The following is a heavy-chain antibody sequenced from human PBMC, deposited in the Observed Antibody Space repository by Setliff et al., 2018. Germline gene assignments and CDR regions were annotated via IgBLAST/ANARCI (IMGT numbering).Heavy chain of an antibody. Sequence: ASVKVSCKAPGYTFTNHYIHWVRQATGQGLEWMGVIHPSGDSTSYAQKFQGRVTMTRDTSTSTVYMELSSLTSEDTAVYYCARGQRYCSGGSCYYYMDVWGKGTTVTVSS. D-gene: IGHD2-15*01. J-gene: IGHJ6*03. V-gene: IGHV1-46*01. CDR2: IHPSGDST. CDR1: GYTFTNHY. CDR3: ARGQRYCSGGSCYYYMDV.